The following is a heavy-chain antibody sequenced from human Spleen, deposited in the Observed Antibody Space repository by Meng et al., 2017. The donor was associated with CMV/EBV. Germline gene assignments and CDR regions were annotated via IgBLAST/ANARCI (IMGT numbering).Heavy chain of an antibody. V-gene: IGHV3-11*01. D-gene: IGHD1-14*01. CDR1: EFTFSDYY. CDR3: AKAYNVPGWFDP. Sequence: AASEFTFSDYYFSWIRQAPGKGPEWLSYISGSSTTTYYADSVKGRFTISRDNAKKSLYLQMNSLRAEDTAVYYCAKAYNVPGWFDPWGQGILVTCLL. J-gene: IGHJ5*02. CDR2: ISGSSTTT.